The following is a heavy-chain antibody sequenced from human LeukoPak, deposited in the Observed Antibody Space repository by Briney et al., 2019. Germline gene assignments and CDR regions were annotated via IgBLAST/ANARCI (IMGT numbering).Heavy chain of an antibody. Sequence: GESLKTSCKGSGYSFTSYWIGWVRQMPGKGLEWMGIIYPGDSDTRYSPSFQGQVTISADKSISTAYLQWSSLKASDTAMYYCVRLPAVPMVRGVIGQIYYYYGMDVWGQGTTVTVSS. D-gene: IGHD3-10*01. J-gene: IGHJ6*02. CDR3: VRLPAVPMVRGVIGQIYYYYGMDV. CDR2: IYPGDSDT. V-gene: IGHV5-51*01. CDR1: GYSFTSYW.